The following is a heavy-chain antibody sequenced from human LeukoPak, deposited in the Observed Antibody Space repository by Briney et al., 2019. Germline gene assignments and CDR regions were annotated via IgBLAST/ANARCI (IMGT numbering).Heavy chain of an antibody. CDR3: AKDLFDYYDSSGYSGFDY. J-gene: IGHJ4*02. CDR2: ISGSGGST. D-gene: IGHD3-22*01. Sequence: GGSLRLSRAASGFTFSSYWMSWVRQAPGKGLEWVSAISGSGGSTYYADSVKGRFTISRDNSKNTLYLQMNSLRAEDTAVYYCAKDLFDYYDSSGYSGFDYWGQGTLVAVSS. V-gene: IGHV3-23*01. CDR1: GFTFSSYW.